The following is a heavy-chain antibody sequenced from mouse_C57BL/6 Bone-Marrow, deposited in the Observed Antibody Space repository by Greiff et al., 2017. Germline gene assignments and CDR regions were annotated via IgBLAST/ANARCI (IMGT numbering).Heavy chain of an antibody. Sequence: QVQLQQSGAELMKPGASVKLSCKASGYTFTGYWIEWVKQRPGHGLEWIGEIVPGSGSTNYNEKFKGKATLTADTSSNTAYMQLSSLTTEDSAIYYCSRWGYAMDYWGQGTSVTVSS. J-gene: IGHJ4*01. CDR1: GYTFTGYW. CDR2: IVPGSGST. V-gene: IGHV1-9*01. CDR3: SRWGYAMDY.